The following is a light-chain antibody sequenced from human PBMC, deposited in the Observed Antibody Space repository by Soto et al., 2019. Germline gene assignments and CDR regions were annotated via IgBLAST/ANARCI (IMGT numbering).Light chain of an antibody. CDR2: DAS. CDR1: QSISSW. V-gene: IGKV1-5*01. Sequence: DIQVTQSPSTLSSSVGDRVTITCRASQSISSWLAWYQQKPGKAPKLLIYDASSLESGVPSRFSGSGSGTEFTLTISSLQPDDFATYYCQQYNPYPWTFGQGTKVDIK. CDR3: QQYNPYPWT. J-gene: IGKJ1*01.